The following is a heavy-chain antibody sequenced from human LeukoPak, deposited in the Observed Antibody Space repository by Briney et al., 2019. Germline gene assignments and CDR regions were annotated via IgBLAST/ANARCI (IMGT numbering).Heavy chain of an antibody. D-gene: IGHD5/OR15-5a*01. CDR1: GFTFSSYG. J-gene: IGHJ4*02. CDR3: ARDRSTTHFDY. CDR2: IWYDGSNT. V-gene: IGHV3-33*01. Sequence: GGSLRLSCAAAGFTFSSYGMHWVRQAPGKGLEWVAMIWYDGSNTYYADSVKGRFTISRDNSKNTLFLQMDSLRAEDTAVYYCARDRSTTHFDYWGQGTLVTVSS.